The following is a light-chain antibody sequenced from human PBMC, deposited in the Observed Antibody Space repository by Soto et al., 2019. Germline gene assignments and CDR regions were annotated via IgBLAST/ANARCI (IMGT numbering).Light chain of an antibody. J-gene: IGLJ2*01. V-gene: IGLV4-69*01. Sequence: QSVLTQSPSASASLGASVKLTCTLSSGHSSYAIAWHQQQPEKGPRYLMKLNSDGSHSKGDGIPDRFSGSSSGAERYLTISGLQSEDEADYYCQTWGSGIVVFGGGTKVTVL. CDR2: LNSDGSH. CDR3: QTWGSGIVV. CDR1: SGHSSYA.